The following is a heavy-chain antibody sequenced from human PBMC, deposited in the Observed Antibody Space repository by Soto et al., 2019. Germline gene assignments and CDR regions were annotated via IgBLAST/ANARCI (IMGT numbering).Heavy chain of an antibody. J-gene: IGHJ4*02. CDR1: GYTFTSYG. Sequence: ASVKVSCKASGYTFTSYGISWVRHAPGQGLEWMGWINANNGNTNYAQKLQGRVTMTRDTSTSTAYMELRSLRSDDTAVYYCAREGARNFDYWGQGTLVTVSS. V-gene: IGHV1-18*01. D-gene: IGHD3-16*01. CDR2: INANNGNT. CDR3: AREGARNFDY.